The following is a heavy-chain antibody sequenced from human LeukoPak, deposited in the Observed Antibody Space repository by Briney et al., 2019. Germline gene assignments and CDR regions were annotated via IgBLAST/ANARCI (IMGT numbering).Heavy chain of an antibody. J-gene: IGHJ3*02. D-gene: IGHD3-10*01. V-gene: IGHV1-24*01. Sequence: GASVKVSCKVSGYTLTELSMHWVRQAPGKGLEWMGGFDPEDGETIYAQKFQGRVTMTEDTSTDTAYMELSSLRSEDTAVYYCAIFMVRGVTLSSWGAFDIWGQGTMVTVSS. CDR3: AIFMVRGVTLSSWGAFDI. CDR2: FDPEDGET. CDR1: GYTLTELS.